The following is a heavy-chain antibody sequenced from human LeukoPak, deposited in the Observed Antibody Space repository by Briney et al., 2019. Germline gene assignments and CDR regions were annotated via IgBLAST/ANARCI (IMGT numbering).Heavy chain of an antibody. CDR1: GFTFSSYA. Sequence: GGSLRLSCAASGFTFSSYAMHWVRQAPGKGLEWVAVIWYDGSNKYYADSVKGRSTISRDHSKNTLYLQMNSLRADDTAVYYCAKVTDSSGYFPSDYWGQGTLVTVSS. CDR2: IWYDGSNK. CDR3: AKVTDSSGYFPSDY. J-gene: IGHJ4*02. D-gene: IGHD3-22*01. V-gene: IGHV3-33*06.